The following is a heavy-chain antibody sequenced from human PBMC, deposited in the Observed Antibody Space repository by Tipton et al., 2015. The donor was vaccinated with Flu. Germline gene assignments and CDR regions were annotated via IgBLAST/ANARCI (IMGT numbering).Heavy chain of an antibody. CDR3: ARRPYYDFWSGYYNYYYYYGMDV. V-gene: IGHV4-39*01. CDR1: GGSISSSSYY. J-gene: IGHJ6*02. CDR2: IYYSGST. D-gene: IGHD3-3*01. Sequence: TLSLTCTVSGGSISSSSYYWGWIRQPPGKGLEWIGSIYYSGSTYYNPSLKSRVTISVDTSKNQFSLKLSSVTAADTAVYYCARRPYYDFWSGYYNYYYYYGMDVWGQGTTVTVSS.